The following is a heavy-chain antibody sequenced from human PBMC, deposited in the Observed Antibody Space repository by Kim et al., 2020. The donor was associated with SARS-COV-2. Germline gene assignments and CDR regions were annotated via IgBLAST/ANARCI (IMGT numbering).Heavy chain of an antibody. J-gene: IGHJ4*02. D-gene: IGHD3-22*01. CDR3: ARARITMIVVVQELDY. CDR2: IYDSGST. V-gene: IGHV4-30-4*01. Sequence: SETLSLTCTVSGGSISSGDYYWSWIRQPPGKGLEWIGYIYDSGSTDYNPSLKSRVTISVDTSKNQFSLKLSSVTAADTAVYYCARARITMIVVVQELDYWGQGTLVTVSS. CDR1: GGSISSGDYY.